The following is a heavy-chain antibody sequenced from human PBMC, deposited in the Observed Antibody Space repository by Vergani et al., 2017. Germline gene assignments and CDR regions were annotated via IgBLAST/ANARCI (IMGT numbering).Heavy chain of an antibody. CDR2: IRFDGSNK. CDR3: ARDCTSGGCPDNYGMDV. V-gene: IGHV3-30*02. J-gene: IGHJ6*02. D-gene: IGHD2-8*01. Sequence: QVQLVESGGGVVQPGGSLRLSCAASGFTFSRYGIHWVRQAPGKGLQWVAFIRFDGSNKYYVDSVKGRFTISRDNSKNTLYLQMNSLRAEDTAVYYCARDCTSGGCPDNYGMDVWGQGATVTVSS. CDR1: GFTFSRYG.